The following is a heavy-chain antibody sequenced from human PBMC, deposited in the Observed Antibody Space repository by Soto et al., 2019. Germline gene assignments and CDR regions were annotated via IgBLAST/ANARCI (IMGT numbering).Heavy chain of an antibody. CDR1: GGSISSYY. CDR3: ARVWGGAFDI. D-gene: IGHD3-10*01. Sequence: SETLSLTCTVSGGSISSYYWSWIRQPPGKGLEWIGYIYYSGSTNYNPSLKSRVTISVDTSKNQFSLKLSSVTAANTAVYYCARVWGGAFDIWGQGTMVTVSS. CDR2: IYYSGST. V-gene: IGHV4-59*01. J-gene: IGHJ3*02.